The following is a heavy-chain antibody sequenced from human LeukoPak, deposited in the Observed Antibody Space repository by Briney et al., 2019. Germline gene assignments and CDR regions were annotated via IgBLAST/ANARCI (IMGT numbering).Heavy chain of an antibody. V-gene: IGHV1-2*02. J-gene: IGHJ3*02. CDR2: INPNSGGT. CDR3: ARAGGDGIMITFGGVIISGAFDI. Sequence: ASVRGSCKASGYTFTGYYMHWVRQAPGQGLEWMGWINPNSGGTNYAQKFQGRVTMTRDTSISTAYMELSRLRSDDTAVYYCARAGGDGIMITFGGVIISGAFDIWGQGTMVTVSS. CDR1: GYTFTGYY. D-gene: IGHD3-16*02.